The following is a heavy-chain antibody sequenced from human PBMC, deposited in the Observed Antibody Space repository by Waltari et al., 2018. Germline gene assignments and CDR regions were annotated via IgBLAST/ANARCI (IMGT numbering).Heavy chain of an antibody. J-gene: IGHJ4*02. CDR1: GGSFSGYY. CDR3: ARGRGLLSDSYDY. CDR2: INHSGST. D-gene: IGHD3-10*01. Sequence: QVQLQQWGAGLLKPSETLSLTCAVYGGSFSGYYWSWLRQAPGKGLEWIGEINHSGSTNYNPSLKSRVTISVDTSKNQFSLKLSSVTAADTAVYYCARGRGLLSDSYDYWGQGTLVTVSS. V-gene: IGHV4-34*01.